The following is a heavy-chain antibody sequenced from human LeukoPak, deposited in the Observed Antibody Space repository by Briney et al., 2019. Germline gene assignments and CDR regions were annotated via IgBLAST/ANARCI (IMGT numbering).Heavy chain of an antibody. CDR2: ISGSGGST. V-gene: IGHV3-23*01. CDR1: GFTFSTYV. CDR3: AKGNWRYFDY. J-gene: IGHJ4*02. Sequence: GGSLRLSCAASGFTFSTYVMSWVRQAPRKRLEWVSAISGSGGSTYYADSVKGRFTISRDNSKNTLYLQMNSLGADDTAVYYCAKGNWRYFDYWGQGTLVTVSS. D-gene: IGHD1-1*01.